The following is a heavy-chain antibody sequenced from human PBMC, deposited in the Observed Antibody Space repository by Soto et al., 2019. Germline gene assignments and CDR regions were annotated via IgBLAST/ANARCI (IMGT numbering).Heavy chain of an antibody. D-gene: IGHD6-6*01. Sequence: QVQLQESGPGLVKPSGTLSLTGAVSGDSISSSHWWTWVRQPPGKGLEWIGEIDHSGSTKNNPSLKHGGTMTADKYKNQSALKLTSVTAADTAVYYCARALGSSPYHFYGMDVWGQGTPVTVSS. CDR2: IDHSGST. V-gene: IGHV4-4*02. CDR1: GDSISSSHW. CDR3: ARALGSSPYHFYGMDV. J-gene: IGHJ6*02.